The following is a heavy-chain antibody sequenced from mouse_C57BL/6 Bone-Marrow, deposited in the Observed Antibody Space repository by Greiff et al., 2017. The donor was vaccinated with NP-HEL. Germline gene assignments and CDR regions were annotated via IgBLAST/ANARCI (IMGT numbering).Heavy chain of an antibody. CDR3: ARRTGTLYYAMDY. CDR2: IDPEDGEI. D-gene: IGHD4-1*01. Sequence: VHVKQSGAELVKPGASVKLSCTASGFNIKDYYMHWVKQRTEQGLEWIGRIDPEDGEIKYAPKFQGKATITADTSSNTAYLQLSSLTSEDTAVYYCARRTGTLYYAMDYWGQGTSVTVSS. CDR1: GFNIKDYY. J-gene: IGHJ4*01. V-gene: IGHV14-2*01.